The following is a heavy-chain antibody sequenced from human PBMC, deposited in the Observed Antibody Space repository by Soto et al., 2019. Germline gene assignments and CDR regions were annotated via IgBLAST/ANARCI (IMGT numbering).Heavy chain of an antibody. J-gene: IGHJ6*02. CDR3: ARRPGYCSSTSCYHYYYYGMDV. Sequence: PGESLKISCKGSGYSFTSYWISWVRQMPGKGLEWMGRIDPSDSYTNYSPSFQGHVTISADKSISTAYLQWSSLKASDTAMYYCARRPGYCSSTSCYHYYYYGMDVWGQGTTVTVS. D-gene: IGHD2-2*01. CDR1: GYSFTSYW. CDR2: IDPSDSYT. V-gene: IGHV5-10-1*01.